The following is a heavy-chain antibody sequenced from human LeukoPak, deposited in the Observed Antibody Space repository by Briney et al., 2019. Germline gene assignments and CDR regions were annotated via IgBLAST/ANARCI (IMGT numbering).Heavy chain of an antibody. CDR2: IIPILGTA. CDR1: GGTFSSYA. CDR3: ARDRGSSALDYYYYYYMDV. V-gene: IGHV1-69*05. J-gene: IGHJ6*03. D-gene: IGHD6-25*01. Sequence: SVNVSCKASGGTFSSYAISWVRQAPGQGLEWMGGIIPILGTANYAQKFQGRVTITTDESTSTAYMELSSLRSEDTAVYYCARDRGSSALDYYYYYYMDVWGKGTTVTVSS.